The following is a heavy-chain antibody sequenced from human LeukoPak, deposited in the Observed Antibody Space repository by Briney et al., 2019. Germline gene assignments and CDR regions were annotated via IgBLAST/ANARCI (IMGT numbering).Heavy chain of an antibody. Sequence: GSLILSSAVSGVTLSNNGMSWVRQAPGKGLEWVAGISDSGGRTNYADSVKGRFTISRDNPKNTLYLQMNSLRAEDTAVYFCAKRGVVIRVILVGFHKEAYYFDSWGQGALVTVSS. V-gene: IGHV3-23*01. D-gene: IGHD3-22*01. CDR2: ISDSGGRT. CDR1: GVTLSNNG. CDR3: AKRGVVIRVILVGFHKEAYYFDS. J-gene: IGHJ4*02.